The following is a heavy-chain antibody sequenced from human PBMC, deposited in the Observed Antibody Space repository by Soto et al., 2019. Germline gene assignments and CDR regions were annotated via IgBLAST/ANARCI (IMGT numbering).Heavy chain of an antibody. CDR3: ARHEYRDFVDRFEY. CDR2: IYRDVAT. V-gene: IGHV4-31*02. Sequence: PSETLSLTCSVSGASIKSGDNFCTWIRQRPGKGLEWIGYIYRDVATYYNPSLKSRVSLSVATSKNEFSLRVTSVTAADTAIYYCARHEYRDFVDRFEYWGRGTMVTVSS. J-gene: IGHJ4*02. CDR1: GASIKSGDNF. D-gene: IGHD2-21*02.